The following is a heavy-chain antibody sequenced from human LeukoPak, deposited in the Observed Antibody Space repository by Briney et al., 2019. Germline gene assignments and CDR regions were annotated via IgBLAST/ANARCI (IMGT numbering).Heavy chain of an antibody. Sequence: NTSQTLSLTCTVPGGSISSGSYYWRWIRQPAGKGLEWIGRIYTSGSTNYNPSLKSRVTISVDTSKNQFSLKLSSVTAADTAVYYCARAWTTSGDAFDIWGQGTMVTVSS. CDR1: GGSISSGSYY. D-gene: IGHD4-17*01. CDR3: ARAWTTSGDAFDI. CDR2: IYTSGST. J-gene: IGHJ3*02. V-gene: IGHV4-61*02.